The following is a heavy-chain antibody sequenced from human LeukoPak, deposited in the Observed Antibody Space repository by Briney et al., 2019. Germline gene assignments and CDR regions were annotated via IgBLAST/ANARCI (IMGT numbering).Heavy chain of an antibody. CDR1: GFTFDDYA. J-gene: IGHJ4*02. CDR2: ISWNSGSI. Sequence: GGSLRLSCAASGFTFDDYAMHWVRQAPGKVLEWVSGISWNSGSIGYADSVKGRFTISRDNAKNSLYLQMNSLRAEDTALYYCAKALCSGGSCYYFDYWGQGTLVTVSS. D-gene: IGHD2-15*01. CDR3: AKALCSGGSCYYFDY. V-gene: IGHV3-9*01.